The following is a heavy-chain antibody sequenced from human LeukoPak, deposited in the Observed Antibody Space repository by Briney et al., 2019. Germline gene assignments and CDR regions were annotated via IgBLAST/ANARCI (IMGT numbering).Heavy chain of an antibody. Sequence: KTSETLSLTCTVSGGSISSSSYYWGWIRQPPGKGLEWIGSIYYSGSTYYNPSLKSRVTISVDTSKNQFSLKLSSVTAADTAVYYCARMDTAMAPWDYWGQGTLVTVSS. J-gene: IGHJ4*02. D-gene: IGHD5-18*01. CDR2: IYYSGST. CDR1: GGSISSSSYY. V-gene: IGHV4-39*07. CDR3: ARMDTAMAPWDY.